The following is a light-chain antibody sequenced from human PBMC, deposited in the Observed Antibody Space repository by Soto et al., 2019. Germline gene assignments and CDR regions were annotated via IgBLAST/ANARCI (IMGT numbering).Light chain of an antibody. CDR1: SSAVGGYNY. V-gene: IGLV2-14*01. CDR2: EVS. J-gene: IGLJ2*01. Sequence: QSALTQPASVSGSPGQSITISCTGTSSAVGGYNYVSWYQLPPGKAPQLMIYEVSNPPSGLSNLFACSKSGTTASLTIAGLQADDDAYYCCSSDTSSSSLVFGAGTKLTVL. CDR3: SSDTSSSSLV.